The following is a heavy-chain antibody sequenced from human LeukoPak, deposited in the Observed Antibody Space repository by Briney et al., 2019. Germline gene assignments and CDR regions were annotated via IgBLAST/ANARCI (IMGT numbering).Heavy chain of an antibody. Sequence: SETLSLTCAVYGGSFSGYYWSWIRQPPGKGLEWIGEINHSGSTNYNPSLKSRVTISVDTSKNQFSLRLSSVIAADTAVYYCARQRRQSFSSPLYHFDSWGQGTLVTVSS. CDR2: INHSGST. V-gene: IGHV4-34*01. D-gene: IGHD2/OR15-2a*01. CDR1: GGSFSGYY. CDR3: ARQRRQSFSSPLYHFDS. J-gene: IGHJ4*02.